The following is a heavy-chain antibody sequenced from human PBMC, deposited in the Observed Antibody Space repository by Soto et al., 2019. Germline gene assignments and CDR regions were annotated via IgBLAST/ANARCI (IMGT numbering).Heavy chain of an antibody. CDR3: ARQRPSQWLADAFDI. Sequence: GESLKISCKGSGYSFTSYWIGWVRQMPGKGLEWMGIIYPGDSDTRYSPSFQGQVTISADKSISTAYLQWSSLKASDTAMYYCARQRPSQWLADAFDIWGQGTMVTVSS. CDR2: IYPGDSDT. CDR1: GYSFTSYW. D-gene: IGHD6-19*01. V-gene: IGHV5-51*01. J-gene: IGHJ3*02.